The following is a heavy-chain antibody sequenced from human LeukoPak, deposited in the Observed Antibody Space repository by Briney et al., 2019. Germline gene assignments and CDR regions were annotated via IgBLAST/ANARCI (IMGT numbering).Heavy chain of an antibody. Sequence: GGSLRLSCAASEFPFSSYAMHWVRQAPGKGLEWVSYISSSGSTIYYADSVKGRFTISRDNAKNSLYLQMNSLRAEDTAVYYCAELGITMIGGVWGKGTTVTISS. J-gene: IGHJ6*04. CDR3: AELGITMIGGV. CDR2: ISSSGSTI. CDR1: EFPFSSYA. D-gene: IGHD3-10*02. V-gene: IGHV3-48*03.